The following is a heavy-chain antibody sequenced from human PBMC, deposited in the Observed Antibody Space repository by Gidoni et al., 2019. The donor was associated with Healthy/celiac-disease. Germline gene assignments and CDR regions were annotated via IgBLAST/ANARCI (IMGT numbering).Heavy chain of an antibody. J-gene: IGHJ4*02. D-gene: IGHD2-21*02. CDR2: IYHSGST. Sequence: QVQLQESGPGLVKPSETLSLTCTVSGYSISSGYSWGWIRQPPGKGLEWIGSIYHSGSTYYNPSLKSRVTISVDTSKNQFSLKLSSVTAADTAVYYCAREAGTVVTPVDYWGQGTLVTVSS. V-gene: IGHV4-38-2*02. CDR1: GYSISSGYS. CDR3: AREAGTVVTPVDY.